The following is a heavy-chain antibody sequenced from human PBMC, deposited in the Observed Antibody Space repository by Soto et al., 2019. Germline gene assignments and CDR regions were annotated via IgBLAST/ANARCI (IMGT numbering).Heavy chain of an antibody. CDR2: IIPILGIA. J-gene: IGHJ5*02. Sequence: QVQLVQSGAEVKKPGSSVKVSCKASGGTFSSYTISWVRQAPGQGLEWMGRIIPILGIANYAQKFQGRVTITADKSTSTADMELSSVRSEDTAVYYCARDLSSNDPRKNWFVPWGQGTLVTVSS. CDR1: GGTFSSYT. V-gene: IGHV1-69*08. CDR3: ARDLSSNDPRKNWFVP. D-gene: IGHD2-15*01.